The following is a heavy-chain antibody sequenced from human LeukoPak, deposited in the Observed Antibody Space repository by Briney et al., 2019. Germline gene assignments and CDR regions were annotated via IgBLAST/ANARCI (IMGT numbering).Heavy chain of an antibody. CDR1: GFTVSSNY. CDR2: ISGSGGST. Sequence: PGGSLRLSCAASGFTVSSNYMSWVRQAPGKGLEWVSAISGSGGSTYYADSVKGRFTISRDNSKNTLYLHINSLRAEDTAVYYCVKDNPLDYWGQGTLVIVSS. D-gene: IGHD1-14*01. CDR3: VKDNPLDY. V-gene: IGHV3-23*01. J-gene: IGHJ4*02.